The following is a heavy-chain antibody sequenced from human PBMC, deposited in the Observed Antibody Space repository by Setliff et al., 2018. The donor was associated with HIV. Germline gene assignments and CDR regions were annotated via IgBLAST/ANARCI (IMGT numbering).Heavy chain of an antibody. CDR1: GGSISNQY. D-gene: IGHD3-22*01. CDR3: ARGDYDSGGYYFDK. V-gene: IGHV4-59*11. CDR2: IFYSGIT. Sequence: SETLSLTCTVSGGSISNQYWSWIRQPQGKGLEWIGYIFYSGITNYSPSLKRRVTLLVDTSKNQFSLRLSSVTAADTAVYFCARGDYDSGGYYFDKWGQGALVTVSS. J-gene: IGHJ4*02.